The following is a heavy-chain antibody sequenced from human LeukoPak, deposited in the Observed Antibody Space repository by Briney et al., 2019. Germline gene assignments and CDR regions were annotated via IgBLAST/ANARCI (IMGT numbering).Heavy chain of an antibody. J-gene: IGHJ6*03. D-gene: IGHD2-2*01. Sequence: GGSLRLSCAASGFTFSSYAMSWVRQAPGKGLEWVSAISGSGGSTYYADSVKGRSTISRDNSKNTLYLQMNSLRAEDTAVYYCAKAGCSSTSCEAYYYYMDVWGKGTTVTVSS. CDR2: ISGSGGST. V-gene: IGHV3-23*01. CDR1: GFTFSSYA. CDR3: AKAGCSSTSCEAYYYYMDV.